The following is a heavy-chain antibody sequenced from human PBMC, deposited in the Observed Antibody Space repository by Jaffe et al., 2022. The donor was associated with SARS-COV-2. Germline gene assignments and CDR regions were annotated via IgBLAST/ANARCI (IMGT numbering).Heavy chain of an antibody. J-gene: IGHJ4*02. CDR1: GFTFSNAW. V-gene: IGHV3-15*01. CDR3: TTLSLSRYSYGPPDY. D-gene: IGHD5-18*01. CDR2: IKSKTDGGTT. Sequence: EVQLVESGGGLVKPGGSLRLSCAASGFTFSNAWMSWVRQAPGKGLEWVGRIKSKTDGGTTDYAAPVKGRFTISRDDSKNTLYLQMNSLKTEDTAVYYCTTLSLSRYSYGPPDYWGQGTLVTVSS.